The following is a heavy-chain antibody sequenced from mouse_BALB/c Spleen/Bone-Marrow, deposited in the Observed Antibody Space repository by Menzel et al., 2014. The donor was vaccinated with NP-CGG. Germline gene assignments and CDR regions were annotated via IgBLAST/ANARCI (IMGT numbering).Heavy chain of an antibody. CDR1: GYTFTDYE. CDR2: IDPETGGT. D-gene: IGHD2-1*01. J-gene: IGHJ4*01. CDR3: TRSLYGNYVMDF. V-gene: IGHV1-15*01. Sequence: LMESGAELVRPGASVALSCKASGYTFTDYEMHWVKQTPVHGLEWIGAIDPETGGTAYNQKFKGKATLTADKSSSTAYMELRSLTSEDSAVYYCTRSLYGNYVMDFWGQGTSVTVSS.